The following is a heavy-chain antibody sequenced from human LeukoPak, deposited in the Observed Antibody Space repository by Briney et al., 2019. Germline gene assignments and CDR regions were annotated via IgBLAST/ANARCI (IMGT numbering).Heavy chain of an antibody. CDR2: ISYSGGTT. J-gene: IGHJ4*02. CDR1: GFIFSNYA. CDR3: AKGVDSSSWYSFDY. Sequence: GGSLRLSCAASGFIFSNYAMSWVRQAPGKGLEWVSGISYSGGTTYYADSVRGRFTISRDNSKNTLYLQMNSLRAEDTAVYYCAKGVDSSSWYSFDYWGQGTLVTVSS. V-gene: IGHV3-23*01. D-gene: IGHD6-13*01.